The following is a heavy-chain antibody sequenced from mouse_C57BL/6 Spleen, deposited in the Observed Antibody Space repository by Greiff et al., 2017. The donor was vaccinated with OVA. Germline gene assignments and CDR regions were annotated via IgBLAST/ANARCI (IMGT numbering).Heavy chain of an antibody. V-gene: IGHV1-69*01. D-gene: IGHD1-1*01. CDR2: IDPYDSYT. Sequence: QVQLQQPGAELVMPGASVKLSCKASGYTFTSYWMHWVKQRPGQGLEWIGEIDPYDSYTNYNPKFKGKSTLTVDKSSSTAYMQLSSLTSEDSSVYYFASPIYYYGSRPFDVWGTGTTVTVSS. CDR3: ASPIYYYGSRPFDV. CDR1: GYTFTSYW. J-gene: IGHJ1*03.